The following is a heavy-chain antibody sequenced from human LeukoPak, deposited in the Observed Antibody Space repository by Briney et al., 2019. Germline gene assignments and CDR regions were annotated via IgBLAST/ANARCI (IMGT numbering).Heavy chain of an antibody. CDR1: GFTFSSYW. Sequence: GGSLRLSCAASGFTFSSYWMTWVRQAPGKGLEWVANIKEDGGEKYYVDSVKGRFTISRDNAKNSLYLQVNSLRAEDTAVYYCARDSGWFRFDYWGQGTLATVSS. D-gene: IGHD6-13*01. CDR3: ARDSGWFRFDY. V-gene: IGHV3-7*03. J-gene: IGHJ4*02. CDR2: IKEDGGEK.